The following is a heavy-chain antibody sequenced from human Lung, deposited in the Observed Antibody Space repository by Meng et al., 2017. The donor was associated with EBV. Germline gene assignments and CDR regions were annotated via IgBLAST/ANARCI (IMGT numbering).Heavy chain of an antibody. CDR3: ARGRRNEPLFDY. CDR1: GDSFSTQA. V-gene: IGHV1-69*01. Sequence: QVQSGQSGAEVRKPGEPVRVACKTSGDSFSTQASSWVRQAPGQGLEWLGGLIAVFDKTKAAPRFQDRVTFTADESTSTAYMELSSLTFDDTAVYFCARGRRNEPLFDYWGQGTLVTVSS. J-gene: IGHJ4*02. D-gene: IGHD1-14*01. CDR2: LIAVFDKT.